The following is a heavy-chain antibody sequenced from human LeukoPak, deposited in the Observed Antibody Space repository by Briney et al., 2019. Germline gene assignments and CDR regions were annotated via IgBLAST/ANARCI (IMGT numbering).Heavy chain of an antibody. V-gene: IGHV3-11*03. D-gene: IGHD3-22*01. J-gene: IGHJ4*02. CDR3: ARLDSGYLPDY. CDR2: ISGDGTYT. CDR1: KFTFSDYY. Sequence: GGSLRLSCADSKFTFSDYYMSWIRQAPGKGLEWVSYISGDGTYTNYPDSVKGRFAISRDNAKNSLYQQMNSLRAEDTAVYYCARLDSGYLPDYWGQGTLVTVSS.